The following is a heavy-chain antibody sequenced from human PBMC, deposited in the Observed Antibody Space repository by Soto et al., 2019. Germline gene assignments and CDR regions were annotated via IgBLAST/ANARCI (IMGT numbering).Heavy chain of an antibody. CDR2: IYSGGIT. J-gene: IGHJ4*02. CDR1: GFTVSSNY. V-gene: IGHV3-53*01. CDR3: AGYYYDSSGYYSDY. Sequence: PGGSLRLSCAASGFTVSSNYMSWVRQAPGKGLEWVSVIYSGGITYYADSVKGRFTISRDNSKNTLYLQMNSLRAEDTAVYYCAGYYYDSSGYYSDYWGQGTVVTVYS. D-gene: IGHD3-22*01.